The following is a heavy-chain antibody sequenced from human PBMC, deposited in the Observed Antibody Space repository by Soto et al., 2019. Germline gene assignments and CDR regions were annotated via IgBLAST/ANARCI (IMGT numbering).Heavy chain of an antibody. V-gene: IGHV3-30*04. CDR2: ISFDGSSQ. J-gene: IGHJ6*02. D-gene: IGHD3-22*01. Sequence: QVQLVESGGGVVQPERSQRLSCEASDFTFGTYVMHWVRQAPGKGLEWVALISFDGSSQYYADSVKGRFTISRDNSRNTMYLQMNSLRPEDTAVYYCAREMIPMIMGGMSALDVWGHGTTVTVS. CDR3: AREMIPMIMGGMSALDV. CDR1: DFTFGTYV.